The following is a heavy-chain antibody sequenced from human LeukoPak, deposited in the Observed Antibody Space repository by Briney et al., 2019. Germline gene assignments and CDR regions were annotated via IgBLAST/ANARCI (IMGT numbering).Heavy chain of an antibody. CDR1: GFRLSSYW. D-gene: IGHD6-13*01. V-gene: IGHV3-7*01. CDR2: IKQDGSEK. J-gene: IGHJ5*02. Sequence: GGSLRLSCAGSGFRLSSYWMTWVRQAPGKGLEWVANIKQDGSEKYYVDSVEGRFSISRDNAQNSVFLQMNSLRAEDTAVYYWARETSSWYRTGGSFAPGAKETGVTVSS. CDR3: ARETSSWYRTGGSFAP.